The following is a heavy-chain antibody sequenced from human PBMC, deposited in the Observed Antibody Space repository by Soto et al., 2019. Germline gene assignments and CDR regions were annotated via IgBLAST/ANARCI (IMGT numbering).Heavy chain of an antibody. D-gene: IGHD2-15*01. CDR1: GFTFSSYA. J-gene: IGHJ3*02. CDR2: ISGSGGST. Sequence: GGSLRLSCAASGFTFSSYAMSWVRQAPGKGLEWVSAISGSGGSTYYADSVKGRFTISRDNSKNTLYLQMNSLRAEDTAVYYCAKEYCSGGSCYPQDDAFDIWGQGTMVTVSS. CDR3: AKEYCSGGSCYPQDDAFDI. V-gene: IGHV3-23*01.